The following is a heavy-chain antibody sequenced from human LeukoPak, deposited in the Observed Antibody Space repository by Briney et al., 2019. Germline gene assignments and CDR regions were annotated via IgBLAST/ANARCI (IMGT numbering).Heavy chain of an antibody. CDR2: ISCDGSNK. V-gene: IGHV3-30*18. Sequence: GGSLRLSCAASGFTFSSYGMHWVRQAPGKGLEWVAVISCDGSNKYYADSVKGRFTISRDNSKNTLYLQMNSLRAEDTAVYYCAKIPISYYDYVWGSYRYVHYWGQGTLVTVSS. CDR3: AKIPISYYDYVWGSYRYVHY. J-gene: IGHJ4*02. CDR1: GFTFSSYG. D-gene: IGHD3-16*02.